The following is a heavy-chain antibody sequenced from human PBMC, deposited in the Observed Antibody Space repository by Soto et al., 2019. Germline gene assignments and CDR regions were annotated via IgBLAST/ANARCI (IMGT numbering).Heavy chain of an antibody. CDR2: IWNDGIRK. J-gene: IGHJ4*02. V-gene: IGHV3-33*01. Sequence: GCLLRACSASGCTFRRYGMHWVRQAPGKGLEWVALIWNDGIRKVYVDSVKGRFTISRDNSKNTLDLQMNSLRAEDKAVYSCARDDDYEANAFDYWGPGTLVTVSS. D-gene: IGHD3-22*01. CDR3: ARDDDYEANAFDY. CDR1: GCTFRRYG.